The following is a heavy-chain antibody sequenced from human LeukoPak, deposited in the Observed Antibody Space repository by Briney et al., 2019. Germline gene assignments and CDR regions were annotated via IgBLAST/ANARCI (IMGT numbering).Heavy chain of an antibody. CDR1: VYTFTGYY. CDR2: INPNSGGT. J-gene: IGHJ4*02. D-gene: IGHD2-2*01. V-gene: IGHV1-2*02. Sequence: ASVNVSCKASVYTFTGYYMHWVRQAPGQGREWMGWINPNSGGTNYAQKFQGRVTMTRDTSISTAYMELSRLRSDDTAVYYCARREYCSSTSCYYYFDYWGQGTLVTVSS. CDR3: ARREYCSSTSCYYYFDY.